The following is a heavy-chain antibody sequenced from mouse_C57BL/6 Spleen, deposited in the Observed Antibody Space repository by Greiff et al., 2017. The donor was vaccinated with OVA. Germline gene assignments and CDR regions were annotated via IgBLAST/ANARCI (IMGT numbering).Heavy chain of an antibody. D-gene: IGHD2-4*01. CDR2: INPNNGGT. CDR1: GYTFTDYY. Sequence: EVKLQQSGPELVKPGASVKISCKASGYTFTDYYMNWVKQSHGKSLEWIGDINPNNGGTSYNQKFKGKATLTVDKSSSTAYMELRSLTSEDSAVYYCAREGGNYDRTWFAYWGQGTLVTVSA. J-gene: IGHJ3*01. V-gene: IGHV1-26*01. CDR3: AREGGNYDRTWFAY.